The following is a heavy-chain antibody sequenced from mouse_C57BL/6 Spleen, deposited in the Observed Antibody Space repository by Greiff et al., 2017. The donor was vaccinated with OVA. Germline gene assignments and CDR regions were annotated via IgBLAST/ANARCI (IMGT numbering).Heavy chain of an antibody. CDR1: GYTFTDYN. J-gene: IGHJ3*01. CDR2: INPNNGGT. D-gene: IGHD1-1*01. V-gene: IGHV1-18*01. CDR3: ARSDYYGSSPFAY. Sequence: VQLQQSGPELVKPGASVKIPCPASGYTFTDYNMDWVKQSHGKSLEWIGDINPNNGGTIYNQKFKGKATLTVDKSSSTAYMELRSLTSEDTAVYYCARSDYYGSSPFAYWGQGTLVTVSA.